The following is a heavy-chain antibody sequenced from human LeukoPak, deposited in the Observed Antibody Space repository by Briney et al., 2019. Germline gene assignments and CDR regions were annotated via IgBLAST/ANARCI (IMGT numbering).Heavy chain of an antibody. J-gene: IGHJ5*02. CDR2: ISYDGSNK. Sequence: GGSLRLSCAASGFTFSSYAMHWVRQAPGKGLEWVAVISYDGSNKYYADSVKGRFTISRDNSKNTLYLQMNSLRAEDTAVYYCARDSSSWYGGDNWFDPWGQGTLVTVSS. V-gene: IGHV3-30-3*01. CDR1: GFTFSSYA. CDR3: ARDSSSWYGGDNWFDP. D-gene: IGHD6-13*01.